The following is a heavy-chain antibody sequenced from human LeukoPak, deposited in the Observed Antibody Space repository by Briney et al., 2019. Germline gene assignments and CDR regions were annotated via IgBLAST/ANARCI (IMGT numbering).Heavy chain of an antibody. CDR2: INCNGGTT. Sequence: AGGSLRLSCAASGFTFDDYGMSWVRQAPGKGLEWVSGINCNGGTTGYADSAKGRFTISRDNAKNSLYLQTNSLRAEDTALYHCARTLNSRGWYIRANYYYGMDVWGQGNTVTASS. V-gene: IGHV3-20*01. CDR1: GFTFDDYG. CDR3: ARTLNSRGWYIRANYYYGMDV. J-gene: IGHJ6*02. D-gene: IGHD6-19*01.